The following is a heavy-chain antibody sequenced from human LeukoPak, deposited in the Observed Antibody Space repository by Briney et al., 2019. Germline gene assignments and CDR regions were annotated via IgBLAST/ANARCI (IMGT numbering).Heavy chain of an antibody. Sequence: SETLSLTCTVSGGSISSGGFYWRWIRQHPGKGLEWVGYIYYSGSTYYNPSLKSRVTMSVDTSKNQFSLKLTSVTAADTAVYYCARKRILPSQYYFDYWGQGSLVTVSS. CDR2: IYYSGST. J-gene: IGHJ4*02. V-gene: IGHV4-31*03. D-gene: IGHD3-3*01. CDR1: GGSISSGGFY. CDR3: ARKRILPSQYYFDY.